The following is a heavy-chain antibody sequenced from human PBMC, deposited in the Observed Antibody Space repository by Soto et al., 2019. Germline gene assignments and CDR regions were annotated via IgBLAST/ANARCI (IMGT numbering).Heavy chain of an antibody. D-gene: IGHD3-10*01. J-gene: IGHJ4*02. V-gene: IGHV4-61*05. CDR2: MYNSGST. CDR3: ASMGYHYGSGSYPLDY. CDR1: GGSISASSYY. Sequence: SETLSLTCTVSGGSISASSYYWTWIRQPPGKGLEWIGFMYNSGSTHYNPSLKSRVTISLDTSKNQFSLNLRSVTAADTAVYYCASMGYHYGSGSYPLDYWGQGTLVTVSS.